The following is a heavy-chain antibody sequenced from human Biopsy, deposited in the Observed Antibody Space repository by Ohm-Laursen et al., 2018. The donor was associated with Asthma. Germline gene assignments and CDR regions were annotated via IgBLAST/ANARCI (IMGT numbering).Heavy chain of an antibody. V-gene: IGHV4-30-4*01. CDR3: ARVASYGDLYFGIDV. D-gene: IGHD4-17*01. Sequence: SQTLSLTCTVGGAYIGSRDHHWSWIRQSPGTGLEWIGFVFWSGTTHYNRSLERRLSISIDTTRNEFSMTLRSVTAADTAVYFCARVASYGDLYFGIDVWGHGTTVSVS. J-gene: IGHJ6*02. CDR2: VFWSGTT. CDR1: GAYIGSRDHH.